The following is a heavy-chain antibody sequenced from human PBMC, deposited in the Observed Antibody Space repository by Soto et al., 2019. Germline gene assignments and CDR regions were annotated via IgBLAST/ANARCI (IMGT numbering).Heavy chain of an antibody. V-gene: IGHV1-3*01. CDR1: GYTFTSYA. CDR3: ARSYSDVLSCFDY. D-gene: IGHD3-9*01. J-gene: IGHJ4*02. CDR2: INADNGNT. Sequence: QVQLVQSGTEVKKPGASAKVSCKASGYTFTSYAIHWVRQAPGQRLEWMGWINADNGNTKYSQKFQGRVTITRDTSASTAYMELISLRSEDTAVYYCARSYSDVLSCFDYWGQGMLVTVSS.